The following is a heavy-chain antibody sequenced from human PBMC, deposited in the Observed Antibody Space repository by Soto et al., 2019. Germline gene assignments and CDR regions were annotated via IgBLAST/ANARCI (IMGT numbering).Heavy chain of an antibody. CDR2: INPSGGST. CDR1: GYTFTSYY. V-gene: IGHV1-46*01. D-gene: IGHD3-22*01. CDR3: ARDSSGYNETHYGGFYFDY. J-gene: IGHJ4*02. Sequence: GASVKVSCKASGYTFTSYYMHWVRQAPGQGLEWMGIINPSGGSTSYAQKFQGRVTMTRDTSTSTVYIELSSLRSGDTAVYYCARDSSGYNETHYGGFYFDYWGQGTLVTVSS.